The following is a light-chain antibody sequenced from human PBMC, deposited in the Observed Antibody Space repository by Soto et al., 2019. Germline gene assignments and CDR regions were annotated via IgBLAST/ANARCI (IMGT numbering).Light chain of an antibody. Sequence: SYELTQPPSVSVSPGQTASITCSGDKLGDRYAAWYQQKPGQSPVLVIYQDNKRPSGIPERISGSNSGNSATLTISGTQSMDEADYYCQAWDSSTLYVFGTGTKLTAL. J-gene: IGLJ1*01. CDR1: KLGDRY. V-gene: IGLV3-1*01. CDR3: QAWDSSTLYV. CDR2: QDN.